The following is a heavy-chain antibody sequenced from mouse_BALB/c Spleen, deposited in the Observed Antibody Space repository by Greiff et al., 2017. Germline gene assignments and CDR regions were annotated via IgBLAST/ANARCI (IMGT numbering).Heavy chain of an antibody. CDR3: ARCYDYYFDY. Sequence: EVKLMESGGGLVQPGGSRKLSCAASGFTFSSFGMHWVRQAPEKGLEWFAYISSGSSTIYYADTVKGRFTISRDNPKNTLFLQMTSLRSEDTAMYYCARCYDYYFDYWGQGTTLTVSS. D-gene: IGHD2-4*01. J-gene: IGHJ2*01. CDR2: ISSGSSTI. V-gene: IGHV5-17*02. CDR1: GFTFSSFG.